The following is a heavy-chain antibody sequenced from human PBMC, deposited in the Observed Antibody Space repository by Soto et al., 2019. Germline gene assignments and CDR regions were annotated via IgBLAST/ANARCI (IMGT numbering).Heavy chain of an antibody. Sequence: QVQLVQSGADVKKPGASVKLSCRTSGYTFTHYYIHWVRQAPGQGLEWLAIINTASGSTNYAQDFLGRVTLTMNTSTTTVYTELSGLRAEDTAIFYCARDLAAGDHWGQGTLVTVSS. CDR1: GYTFTHYY. CDR3: ARDLAAGDH. CDR2: INTASGST. D-gene: IGHD6-25*01. J-gene: IGHJ4*02. V-gene: IGHV1-46*01.